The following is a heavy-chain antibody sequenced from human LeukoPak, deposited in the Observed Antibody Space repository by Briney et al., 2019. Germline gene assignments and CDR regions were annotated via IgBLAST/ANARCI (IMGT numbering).Heavy chain of an antibody. CDR1: GFTFDDYG. CDR2: INWNGGST. D-gene: IGHD2-2*01. Sequence: PGGSLRLSCAASGFTFDDYGMGWVRQAPGKGLEWVSGINWNGGSTGYADSVKGRFTISRDNAKNSLYLQMNSLRAEDTALYYCAREVRDCSSTSCRYYYYYYYMDVWGKGTTVTVSS. CDR3: AREVRDCSSTSCRYYYYYYYMDV. V-gene: IGHV3-20*04. J-gene: IGHJ6*03.